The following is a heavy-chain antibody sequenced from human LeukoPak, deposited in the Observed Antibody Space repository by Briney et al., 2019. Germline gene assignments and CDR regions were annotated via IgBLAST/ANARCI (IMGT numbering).Heavy chain of an antibody. Sequence: PGGSLRLSCVASGFTFSNYAMSWVRQAPEKGLDWVSAISGSAHKIRYVDSVKGRFTISRDNSENTVYLQMNNLRAEDTALYYCAGRVTGYSSGYVYWGQGTLVTVSS. CDR2: ISGSAHKI. V-gene: IGHV3-23*01. CDR1: GFTFSNYA. J-gene: IGHJ4*02. D-gene: IGHD5-18*01. CDR3: AGRVTGYSSGYVY.